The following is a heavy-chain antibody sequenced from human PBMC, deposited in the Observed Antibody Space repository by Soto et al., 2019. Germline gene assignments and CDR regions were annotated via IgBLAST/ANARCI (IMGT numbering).Heavy chain of an antibody. V-gene: IGHV1-8*01. CDR2: MNPKTGDV. Sequence: QVQLVQSGAEVKKPGASVKVSCKASGYTFTSNDIYWLRQATGQGLEWMGWMNPKTGDVNSAEKFQGRLRMTRNTSINTAYMELSSLTSEDTAVYYCARGRPGGGIKRSWFDPWGQGTLVTVST. J-gene: IGHJ5*02. CDR1: GYTFTSND. CDR3: ARGRPGGGIKRSWFDP. D-gene: IGHD2-15*01.